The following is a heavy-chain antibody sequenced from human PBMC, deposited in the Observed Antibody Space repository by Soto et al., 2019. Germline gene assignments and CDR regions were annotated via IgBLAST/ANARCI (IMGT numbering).Heavy chain of an antibody. CDR1: GGSISSGGYY. CDR2: IDYSGST. CDR3: ARVCGGDCNNGTDV. V-gene: IGHV4-31*01. J-gene: IGHJ6*02. D-gene: IGHD2-21*02. Sequence: QVQLQESGPGLVKPSQTLSLTCTVSGGSISSGGYYWSWIRQHPGKGLEWIGYIDYSGSTYYNPSLTCLVTISIDTSKNHFSSKLSSVTAAHTAVYQCARVCGGDCNNGTDVWGQGTMVTVSS.